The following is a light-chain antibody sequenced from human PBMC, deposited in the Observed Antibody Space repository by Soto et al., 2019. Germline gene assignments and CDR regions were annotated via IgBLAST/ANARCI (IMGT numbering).Light chain of an antibody. CDR2: AAS. CDR1: QSISSY. CDR3: QQRYSTPFT. J-gene: IGKJ3*01. V-gene: IGKV1-39*01. Sequence: DIQMTQSPSSLSASVGDRVTITCRASQSISSYLNWYQQKPVKAPTLLIYAASSLQSGVPSRFSGGGSGTEFTLTISSLQPADFATYYCQQRYSTPFTFGPGTKVDIK.